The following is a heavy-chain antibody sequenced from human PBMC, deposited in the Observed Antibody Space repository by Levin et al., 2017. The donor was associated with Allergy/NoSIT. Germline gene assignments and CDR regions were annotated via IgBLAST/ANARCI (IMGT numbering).Heavy chain of an antibody. V-gene: IGHV3-48*03. CDR1: GFTFSSDA. CDR2: ISHSGSTI. J-gene: IGHJ6*02. D-gene: IGHD1-14*01. Sequence: GGSLRLSCAASGFTFSSDAMNWVRQAPGKGLEWVSYISHSGSTIYYADSVKGRFTISRDNAKNSLYLQMNSLRAEDTAVYYCAEDNHPRPLDVWGQGTTVTISS. CDR3: AEDNHPRPLDV.